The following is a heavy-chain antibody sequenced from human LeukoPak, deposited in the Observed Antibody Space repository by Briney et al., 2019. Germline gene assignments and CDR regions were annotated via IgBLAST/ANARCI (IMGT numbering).Heavy chain of an antibody. Sequence: ASVKVSCKASGYSFTVYYMHWVRQVPGQGLEWMGWINPSSGGTKFAQKFQGRVTMTRDTSISTAYMELSRLRSDDMAVYYCAREDASAFDIWGQGTMVTVSS. V-gene: IGHV1-2*02. J-gene: IGHJ3*02. CDR3: AREDASAFDI. CDR2: INPSSGGT. CDR1: GYSFTVYY.